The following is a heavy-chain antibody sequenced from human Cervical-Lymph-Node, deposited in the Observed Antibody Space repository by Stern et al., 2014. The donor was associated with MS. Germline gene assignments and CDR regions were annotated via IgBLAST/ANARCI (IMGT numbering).Heavy chain of an antibody. J-gene: IGHJ4*02. CDR2: ISSSGSTI. Sequence: VQLVQSGGGLVKPGGSLRLSCAASGFTFSGYYMSWIRQAPGKGLEWVSYISSSGSTIYYADSVKGRFHISSDNAKKSLSMQMNSLRAEDAAVYYCARDLSEDYFDYWGQGTLVTVSS. D-gene: IGHD1-26*01. CDR1: GFTFSGYY. CDR3: ARDLSEDYFDY. V-gene: IGHV3-11*01.